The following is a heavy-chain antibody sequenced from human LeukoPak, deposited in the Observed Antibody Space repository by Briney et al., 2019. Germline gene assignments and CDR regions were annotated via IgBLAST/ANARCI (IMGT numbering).Heavy chain of an antibody. Sequence: PSETLSLTCTVSGGSISSSSYYWGWIRQPPGKGLEWIGSIYYSGSTYYNPSLKSRVTISVDTSKNQFSLKLSPVTAADTAVYYCATDSITMIVVVIQSPAGLAFDIWGQGTMVTVSS. CDR2: IYYSGST. J-gene: IGHJ3*02. D-gene: IGHD3-22*01. CDR1: GGSISSSSYY. V-gene: IGHV4-39*01. CDR3: ATDSITMIVVVIQSPAGLAFDI.